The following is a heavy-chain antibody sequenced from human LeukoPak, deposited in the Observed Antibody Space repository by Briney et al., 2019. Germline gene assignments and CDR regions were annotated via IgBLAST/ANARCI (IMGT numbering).Heavy chain of an antibody. V-gene: IGHV3-23*01. CDR1: GFTFSSYA. D-gene: IGHD3-22*01. Sequence: GGSLRLSYAASGFTFSSYAMTWVRQAPGKGLEWVSVISGSGTNTNYADSVKGRFTISRDNSKNTMYLQMNSLRAEDTAIYYCAKRSSTSSGYFDLWGWGTLVTVSS. CDR2: ISGSGTNT. J-gene: IGHJ4*02. CDR3: AKRSSTSSGYFDL.